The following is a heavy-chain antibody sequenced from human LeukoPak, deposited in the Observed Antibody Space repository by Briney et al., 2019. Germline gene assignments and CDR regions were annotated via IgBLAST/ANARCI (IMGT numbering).Heavy chain of an antibody. CDR3: ARDSRYCSGGSCYSMPDY. CDR2: ISAYSGNT. CDR1: GYTFTSYY. J-gene: IGHJ4*02. Sequence: ASVKVSCKASGYTFTSYYMHWVRQAPGQGLEWMGWISAYSGNTNYAQKLQGRVTMTTDTSTSTAYMELRSLRSDDTAVYYCARDSRYCSGGSCYSMPDYWGQGTLVTVSS. V-gene: IGHV1-18*04. D-gene: IGHD2-15*01.